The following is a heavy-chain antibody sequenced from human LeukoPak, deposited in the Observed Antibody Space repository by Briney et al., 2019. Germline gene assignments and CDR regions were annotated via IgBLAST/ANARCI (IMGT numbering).Heavy chain of an antibody. D-gene: IGHD6-13*01. Sequence: GGSLRLSCAASGFTFSSYAMHWVRQAPGKGLEWVAVISYDGSNKYYADSVKGRFTISRGNSKNTLYLQMNSLRAEDTAVYYCARDREGSSSWSLGYWGQGPLVTVSS. CDR1: GFTFSSYA. CDR3: ARDREGSSSWSLGY. J-gene: IGHJ4*02. CDR2: ISYDGSNK. V-gene: IGHV3-30*04.